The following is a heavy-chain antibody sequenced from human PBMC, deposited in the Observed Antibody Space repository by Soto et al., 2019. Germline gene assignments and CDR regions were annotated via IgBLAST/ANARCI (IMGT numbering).Heavy chain of an antibody. D-gene: IGHD5-18*01. CDR1: GFTFDDYA. J-gene: IGHJ4*02. Sequence: EVQLVESGGGLVQPGRSLRLSCAASGFTFDDYAMHWVRQAPGKGLEWVSGISWNSGIIGYADSVKGRFTISRDNAKNSLYLQMNSLRAEDTALYYCAKLVGYLYGYFDYWAQGTLVTVSS. V-gene: IGHV3-9*01. CDR2: ISWNSGII. CDR3: AKLVGYLYGYFDY.